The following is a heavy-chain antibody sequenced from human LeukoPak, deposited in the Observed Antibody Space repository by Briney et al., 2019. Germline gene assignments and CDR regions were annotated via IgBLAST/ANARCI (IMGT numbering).Heavy chain of an antibody. J-gene: IGHJ5*02. CDR3: ARHRIAVDGIAWFDP. CDR1: GGSFSGYY. D-gene: IGHD6-19*01. V-gene: IGHV4-34*01. Sequence: PSETLSLTCAVYGGSFSGYYWSWIRQPPGKGLEWIGEINHSGSTNYNPSLKSRVTISVDTSKNQFSLKLSSVTAADTAVYYCARHRIAVDGIAWFDPWGQGTLVTVSS. CDR2: INHSGST.